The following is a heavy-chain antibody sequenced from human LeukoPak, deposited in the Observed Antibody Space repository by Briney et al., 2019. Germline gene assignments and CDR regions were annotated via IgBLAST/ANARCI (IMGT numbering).Heavy chain of an antibody. CDR2: ISYDGSNK. Sequence: GGSLRLSCAASGFTFSSYAMHWVRQAPGKGLEWVAVISYDGSNKYYADSVKGRFTISRDNSKNTLYLQMNSLRAEDTAVYYCARDSSDYYDSRFAYWGRGTLVTVS. CDR3: ARDSSDYYDSRFAY. CDR1: GFTFSSYA. J-gene: IGHJ4*02. D-gene: IGHD3-22*01. V-gene: IGHV3-30-3*01.